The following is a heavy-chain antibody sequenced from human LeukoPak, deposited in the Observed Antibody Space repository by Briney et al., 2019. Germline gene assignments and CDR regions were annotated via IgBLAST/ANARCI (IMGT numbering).Heavy chain of an antibody. J-gene: IGHJ6*03. D-gene: IGHD1-14*01. V-gene: IGHV4-59*01. CDR2: IYYSGST. CDR1: GGPISSYY. Sequence: SETLSLTCTVSGGPISSYYWSWIRQPPGKGLEWIGYIYYSGSTNYNPSLKSRVTISVDMSKNQFSLKLSSVTAADTAVYYCARGTGPYYYYYYMDVWGKGTTVTVSS. CDR3: ARGTGPYYYYYYMDV.